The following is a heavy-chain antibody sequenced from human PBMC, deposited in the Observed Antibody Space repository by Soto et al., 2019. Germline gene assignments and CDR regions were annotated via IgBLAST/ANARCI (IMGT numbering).Heavy chain of an antibody. CDR3: ARLCILNGHWFDP. CDR2: IYYSGST. CDR1: GGSISSGGYY. V-gene: IGHV4-31*03. J-gene: IGHJ5*02. Sequence: QVQLQESGPGLVKPSQTLSLTCTVSGGSISSGGYYWSWIRQHPGTGLEWIGYIYYSGSTYYNPSLKSRVTISVDTSKNQFSLKLSSVTAADTAVYYCARLCILNGHWFDPWGQGTLVTVSS. D-gene: IGHD3-9*01.